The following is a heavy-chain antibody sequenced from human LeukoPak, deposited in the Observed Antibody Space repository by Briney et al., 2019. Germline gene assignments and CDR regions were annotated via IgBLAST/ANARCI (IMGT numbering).Heavy chain of an antibody. V-gene: IGHV4-4*07. J-gene: IGHJ3*02. CDR3: ARGGSLLDAFDI. CDR2: IYTSGST. CDR1: GGSISSYY. D-gene: IGHD3-10*01. Sequence: SETLSLTCTVPGGSISSYYWSWIRQPAGKGLEWIGRIYTSGSTNYNPSLKSRVTMSVDTSKNQFSLKLSSVTAAVTAVYYCARGGSLLDAFDIWGQGTMVTVSS.